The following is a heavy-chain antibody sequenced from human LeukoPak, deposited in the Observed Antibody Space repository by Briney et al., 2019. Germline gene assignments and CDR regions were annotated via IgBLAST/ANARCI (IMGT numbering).Heavy chain of an antibody. CDR1: GFTFSNYW. Sequence: GGSLRLSCAASGFTFSNYWMSWVRQAPGKGLEWVANIKQDESEKHYVDSVMGRFTISRVNAKKSLYLQMNSLRAEDTAVYYCAREAKESSGMDVWGKGTTVTVSS. V-gene: IGHV3-7*03. CDR3: AREAKESSGMDV. J-gene: IGHJ6*04. CDR2: IKQDESEK.